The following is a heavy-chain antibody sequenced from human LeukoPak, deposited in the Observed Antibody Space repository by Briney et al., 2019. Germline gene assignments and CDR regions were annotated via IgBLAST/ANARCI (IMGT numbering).Heavy chain of an antibody. J-gene: IGHJ4*02. CDR1: GFSFSSYA. CDR2: SSSNGDST. CDR3: VKDRYVDY. Sequence: GGSLRLSCSVSGFSFSSYAMHWVRQAPGKGLEYVSSSSSNGDSTYYADSVKGRFTISRDNSKNTLFLQMSSLRAEDTAVYYCVKDRYVDYWGQGTLVTVSS. V-gene: IGHV3-64D*09. D-gene: IGHD3-16*01.